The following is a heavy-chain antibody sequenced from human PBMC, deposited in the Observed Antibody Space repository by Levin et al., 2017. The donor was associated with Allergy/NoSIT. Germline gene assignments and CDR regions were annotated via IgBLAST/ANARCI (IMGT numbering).Heavy chain of an antibody. D-gene: IGHD3-22*01. CDR2: INAGGDDT. V-gene: IGHV3-23*01. Sequence: RSGGSLRLSCAASGFTFRTYALAWVRQAAGKGLDWVSSINAGGDDTSYADSVKGRFVISRDNSKNTLYLQMNSLRAEDTALYYCAKDYVLYDGKDAFDIWGQGTMVTVSS. CDR3: AKDYVLYDGKDAFDI. CDR1: GFTFRTYA. J-gene: IGHJ3*02.